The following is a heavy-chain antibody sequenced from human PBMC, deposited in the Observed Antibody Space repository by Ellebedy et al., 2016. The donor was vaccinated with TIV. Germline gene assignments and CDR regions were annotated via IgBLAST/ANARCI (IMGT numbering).Heavy chain of an antibody. CDR3: ARRGTAHTFYFES. CDR2: IYYSGRT. D-gene: IGHD5-18*01. V-gene: IGHV4-39*01. Sequence: SETLSLXCTVSGGSISSSSYYWGWIRQPPGKGLEWIGSIYYSGRTYYNPSLKSRVIISVDTSKNQFSLRLSSVTAADTAVYYCARRGTAHTFYFESWGQGTLVTVSS. J-gene: IGHJ4*02. CDR1: GGSISSSSYY.